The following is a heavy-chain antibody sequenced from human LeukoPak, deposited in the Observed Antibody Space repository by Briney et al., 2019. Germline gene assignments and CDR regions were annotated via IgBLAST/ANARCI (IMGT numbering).Heavy chain of an antibody. CDR2: INPSGGST. V-gene: IGHV1-46*01. Sequence: ASVKVSCKASGYTFTSYYMHWVRQAPGQGLEWMGIINPSGGSTSYAQKFQGRVTMTRDTSTSTVYMELSSLRSEDTAVYYCARAYSNYDDVDYYYGMDDWGQGTTVTVSS. D-gene: IGHD4-11*01. CDR1: GYTFTSYY. CDR3: ARAYSNYDDVDYYYGMDD. J-gene: IGHJ6*02.